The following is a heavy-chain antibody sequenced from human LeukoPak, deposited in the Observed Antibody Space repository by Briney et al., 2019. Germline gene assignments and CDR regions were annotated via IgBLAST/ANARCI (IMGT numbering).Heavy chain of an antibody. CDR1: GGSISSHY. V-gene: IGHV4-59*11. CDR3: AGFDILTGQDAFDI. CDR2: IYYSGST. D-gene: IGHD3-9*01. J-gene: IGHJ3*02. Sequence: SETLSLTCTVSGGSISSHYGSWIRQPPGKGLEWIGYIYYSGSTNYNPSLKSRVTISVDTSKNQFSLKLSSVTAADTAVYYCAGFDILTGQDAFDIWGQGTMVTVSS.